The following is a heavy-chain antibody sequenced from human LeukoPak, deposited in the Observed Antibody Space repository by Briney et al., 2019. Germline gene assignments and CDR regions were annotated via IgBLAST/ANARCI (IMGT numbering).Heavy chain of an antibody. V-gene: IGHV4-31*03. J-gene: IGHJ4*02. Sequence: SETLSLTCTVSGGSISSGGYYWSWIRQHPGKGLEWIGYIYYSGSTYYNPSLKSRVTMSVDTSKNQFSLKLSSVTAADTAVYYCARDEERGYYDSSGYPNHGNTWGQGALVTVSS. CDR2: IYYSGST. D-gene: IGHD3-22*01. CDR1: GGSISSGGYY. CDR3: ARDEERGYYDSSGYPNHGNT.